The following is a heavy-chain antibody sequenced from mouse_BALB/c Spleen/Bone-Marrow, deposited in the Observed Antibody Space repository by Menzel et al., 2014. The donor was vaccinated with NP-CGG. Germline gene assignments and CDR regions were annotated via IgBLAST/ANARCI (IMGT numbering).Heavy chain of an antibody. Sequence: QVQLKQSGAELVRPGASVKVSCKASGYTFTNYWINWVRQRPGQGLEWIGNIYPSDSYSNYNQKFKDKATLTVDKSSSTAYMQLSSPTSEDSAVYYCTRRDRYDYYGMDYWGQGTSVTVSS. V-gene: IGHV1S126*01. CDR1: GYTFTNYW. CDR2: IYPSDSYS. D-gene: IGHD2-14*01. CDR3: TRRDRYDYYGMDY. J-gene: IGHJ4*01.